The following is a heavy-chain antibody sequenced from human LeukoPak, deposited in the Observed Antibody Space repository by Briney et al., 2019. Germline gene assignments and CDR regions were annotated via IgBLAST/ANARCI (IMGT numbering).Heavy chain of an antibody. Sequence: SETLSLTCTVSGGSISSSSYYSGWIRHPPGKGLEWIGNIYYSGSTYYKPSLKSRLTISVDTSKNQFSLKLSSVTAADTAVYYCARVSESFNRRYYMDVWGKGTTVTVSS. CDR3: ARVSESFNRRYYMDV. D-gene: IGHD1-26*01. CDR1: GGSISSSSYY. CDR2: IYYSGST. J-gene: IGHJ6*03. V-gene: IGHV4-39*01.